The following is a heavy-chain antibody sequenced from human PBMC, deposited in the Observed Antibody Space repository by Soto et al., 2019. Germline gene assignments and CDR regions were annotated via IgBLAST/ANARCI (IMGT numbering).Heavy chain of an antibody. D-gene: IGHD4-17*01. J-gene: IGHJ4*02. Sequence: QVQLQESGPGLVKPSQTLSLTCTVSGGSISNVDSYWNWIRQHPVKGLEWIGYIHYSGTTLYNPSLKSRITISVDTSNNQFSLNLSSVTAADTVMYYCARTTQGFDFWGQGTLVTVSS. CDR1: GGSISNVDSY. CDR2: IHYSGTT. CDR3: ARTTQGFDF. V-gene: IGHV4-31*03.